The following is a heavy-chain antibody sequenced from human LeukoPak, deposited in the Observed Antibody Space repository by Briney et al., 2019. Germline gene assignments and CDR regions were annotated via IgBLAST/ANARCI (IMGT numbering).Heavy chain of an antibody. V-gene: IGHV3-21*01. CDR3: AAERYSSSWCFDY. D-gene: IGHD6-13*01. CDR2: ISSSSSYI. J-gene: IGHJ4*02. CDR1: GFTFSSYS. Sequence: GGSLRLSRAASGFTFSSYSMNWVRQAPGKGLEWVSSISSSSSYIYYADSVKGRFTISRDNAKNSLYLQMNSLRAEDTAVYYCAAERYSSSWCFDYWGQGTLVTVSS.